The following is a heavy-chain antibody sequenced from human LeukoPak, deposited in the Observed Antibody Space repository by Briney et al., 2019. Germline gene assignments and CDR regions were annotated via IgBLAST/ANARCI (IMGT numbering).Heavy chain of an antibody. J-gene: IGHJ4*02. V-gene: IGHV3-30*18. D-gene: IGHD1-26*01. Sequence: GGSLRFSCAASGFTFSSYGMHWVRQAPGKGLQWVAVISYDGSNKYYADSVKGRFTISRDNSENTLYLQMNSLTAEDTAVYYCAKRMSGSYYPEYWGQGTLVTVSS. CDR2: ISYDGSNK. CDR1: GFTFSSYG. CDR3: AKRMSGSYYPEY.